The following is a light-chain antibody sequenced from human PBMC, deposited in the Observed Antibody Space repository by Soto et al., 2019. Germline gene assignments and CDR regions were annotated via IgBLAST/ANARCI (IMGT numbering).Light chain of an antibody. J-gene: IGKJ5*01. CDR1: QSINSN. CDR3: QQRSNWPSIT. Sequence: EVLMTQSPATLSVSPGDRATLSCRASQSINSNLAWYQQQPGQAPRLLIYAASTRATAVPDRFSGSGSGTDFTLTITSLQSDDFAVYYCQQRSNWPSITFGQGTRLEIK. V-gene: IGKV3-15*01. CDR2: AAS.